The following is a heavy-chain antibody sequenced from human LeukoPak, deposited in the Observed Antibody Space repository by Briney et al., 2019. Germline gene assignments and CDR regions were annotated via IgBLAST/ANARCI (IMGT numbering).Heavy chain of an antibody. V-gene: IGHV1-18*01. CDR1: GYTFTSYG. J-gene: IGHJ4*02. Sequence: GASVKVSCKASGYTFTSYGISWVRQAPGQGLEWMGWISAYNGNTNYAQKLQGRVTMTTDTSTSTAYMELRSLRSDDTAVYYCARSPLPYAKQYYFDYWGQGTLVTVSS. CDR3: ARSPLPYAKQYYFDY. D-gene: IGHD3-16*01. CDR2: ISAYNGNT.